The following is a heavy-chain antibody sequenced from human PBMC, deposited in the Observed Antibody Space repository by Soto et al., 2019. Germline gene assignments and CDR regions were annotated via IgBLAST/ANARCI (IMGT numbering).Heavy chain of an antibody. CDR2: ISAYNGNT. Sequence: QVQLVQSGAEVKKPGASVKVSCKASGYTFTSYGISWVRQAPGQGLEWMGWISAYNGNTNYAQKLQGRVTMTTDTSTSTDYMELRSLRSDDTAVYYCARDGDSGYDSVPTFDYWGQGTLVTVSS. D-gene: IGHD5-12*01. J-gene: IGHJ4*02. CDR3: ARDGDSGYDSVPTFDY. CDR1: GYTFTSYG. V-gene: IGHV1-18*01.